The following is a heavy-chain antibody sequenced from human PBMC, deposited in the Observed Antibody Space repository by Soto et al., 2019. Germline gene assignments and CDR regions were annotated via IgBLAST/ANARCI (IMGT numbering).Heavy chain of an antibody. V-gene: IGHV1-69*01. J-gene: IGHJ4*02. D-gene: IGHD6-6*01. CDR3: ARDRYSSSSEPNTFDY. Sequence: QVQLVQSGAEVKKPGSSVKVSCKASGGTFSSYAISWVRQAPGQGLEWMGGIIPIFGTANYAQKFQGRVTITADESTSTAHMELSSLRSEDTAVYYCARDRYSSSSEPNTFDYWGQGTLVTVSS. CDR2: IIPIFGTA. CDR1: GGTFSSYA.